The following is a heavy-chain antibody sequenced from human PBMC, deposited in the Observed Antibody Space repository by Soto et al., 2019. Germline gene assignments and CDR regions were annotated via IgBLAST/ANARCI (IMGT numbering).Heavy chain of an antibody. CDR2: TYYRSKWYN. CDR1: GDSVSSNSAA. D-gene: IGHD2-2*01. CDR3: ARDRGLVVPYNWFDP. J-gene: IGHJ5*02. V-gene: IGHV6-1*01. Sequence: SQTLSLTCAISGDSVSSNSAAWNWIRQSPSRSLEWLGRTYYRSKWYNDYAVSVKSRITINPDTSKNQFSLQLNSVTAADTAVYYCARDRGLVVPYNWFDPWGQGTLVTVSS.